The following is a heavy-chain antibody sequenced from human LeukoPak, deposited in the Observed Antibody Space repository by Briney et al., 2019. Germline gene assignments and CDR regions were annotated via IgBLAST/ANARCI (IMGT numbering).Heavy chain of an antibody. V-gene: IGHV4-34*01. Sequence: AETLSLTCAVYGGSFSGYYWSWIRQPPGKGLEWVGEINHSGSTNYNPSIQSRVTISVHTPKNQFSLKLSSVTAADTAVYYCARTNHYYGSGSYFPPPSSYFDYWGQGPLVTVS. CDR1: GGSFSGYY. CDR3: ARTNHYYGSGSYFPPPSSYFDY. D-gene: IGHD3-10*01. J-gene: IGHJ4*02. CDR2: INHSGST.